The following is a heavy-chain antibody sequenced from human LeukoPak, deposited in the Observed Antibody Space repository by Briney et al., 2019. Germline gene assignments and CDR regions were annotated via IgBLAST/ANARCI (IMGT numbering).Heavy chain of an antibody. CDR2: INHSGSA. CDR1: GGSFSGYY. J-gene: IGHJ6*03. V-gene: IGHV4-34*01. CDR3: ARPPYSSSSHYYYYYMDV. D-gene: IGHD6-6*01. Sequence: PSETLSLTCAVYGGSFSGYYWSWIRQPPGKGLEWIGEINHSGSANCNPSLKSRVTISVDTSKNQFSLKLRSVTAADTAVYYCARPPYSSSSHYYYYYMDVWGKGTTVTVSS.